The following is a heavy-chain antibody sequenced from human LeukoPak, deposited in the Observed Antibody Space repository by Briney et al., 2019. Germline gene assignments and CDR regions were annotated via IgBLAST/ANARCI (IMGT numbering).Heavy chain of an antibody. V-gene: IGHV3-48*03. CDR1: GFTFSACE. Sequence: GGSLRLSCAASGFTFSACEMNWVRQAPGKGLEWVSYISETGSKINYADSVKGRFTISRDNAKNSMYLEMNSLGAEDTAVYYCARNWNPISDYWGQGTLVTVSS. D-gene: IGHD1-1*01. J-gene: IGHJ4*02. CDR2: ISETGSKI. CDR3: ARNWNPISDY.